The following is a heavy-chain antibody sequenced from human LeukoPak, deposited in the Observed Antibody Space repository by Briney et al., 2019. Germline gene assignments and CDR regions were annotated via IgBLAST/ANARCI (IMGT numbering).Heavy chain of an antibody. CDR3: ARPPIVVVPAAITNWFDP. V-gene: IGHV4-39*01. Sequence: PSETLSLTCTVSGGSISSSSYYWGWIRQPPGKGLEWIGSIYYSGSTYYNPSLKSRVTISVDTSKNQFSLKLSSVTAADTAVYYCARPPIVVVPAAITNWFDPWGQGTLVTVSS. CDR1: GGSISSSSYY. J-gene: IGHJ5*02. D-gene: IGHD2-2*01. CDR2: IYYSGST.